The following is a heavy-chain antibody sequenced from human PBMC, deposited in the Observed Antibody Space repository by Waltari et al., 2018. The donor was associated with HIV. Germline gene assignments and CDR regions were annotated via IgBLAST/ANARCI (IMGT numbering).Heavy chain of an antibody. J-gene: IGHJ6*02. CDR3: ARDLKDYDFWSPVDV. D-gene: IGHD3-3*01. CDR2: IKQDGSEK. CDR1: GFTFGPYW. V-gene: IGHV3-7*01. Sequence: EVQLVESGGGLVQLGGSLRLSCAASGFTFGPYWMPWVRKAPGKGLEWLANIKQDGSEKYYADSVKGRFTVSRDNNKKSLYLQMSSLRAEDTAVYYCARDLKDYDFWSPVDVWGQGTTVTVSS.